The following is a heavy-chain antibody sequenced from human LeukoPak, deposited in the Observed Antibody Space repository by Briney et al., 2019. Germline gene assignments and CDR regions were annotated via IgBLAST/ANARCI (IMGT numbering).Heavy chain of an antibody. CDR2: IYTSGST. D-gene: IGHD2-2*01. V-gene: IGHV4-4*07. Sequence: SETLSLTCTVSGGSISSYYWSLIRQPAGKGLEWIGRIYTSGSTNYNPSLKSRVTMSVDTSKNQFSLKLSSVTAADTAVYYCAREARTENWFDPWGQGTLVTVSS. CDR1: GGSISSYY. CDR3: AREARTENWFDP. J-gene: IGHJ5*02.